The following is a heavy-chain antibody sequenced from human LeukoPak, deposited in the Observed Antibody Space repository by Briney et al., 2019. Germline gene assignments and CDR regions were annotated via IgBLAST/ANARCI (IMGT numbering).Heavy chain of an antibody. Sequence: EASVKVSCKASGGTFSSYAISWVRPAPGQGLEWMGRIIPILGIANYAQEFQGRVTITADKSTSTAYMELSSLRSEDTAVYYCAREFPTAFGEDFDYWGQGTLVTVSS. J-gene: IGHJ4*02. CDR2: IIPILGIA. CDR3: AREFPTAFGEDFDY. CDR1: GGTFSSYA. V-gene: IGHV1-69*04. D-gene: IGHD3-10*01.